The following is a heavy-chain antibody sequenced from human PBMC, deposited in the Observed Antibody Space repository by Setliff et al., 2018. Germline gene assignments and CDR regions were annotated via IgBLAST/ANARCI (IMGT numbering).Heavy chain of an antibody. V-gene: IGHV3-7*01. CDR1: GFTLSSYW. D-gene: IGHD3-16*01. CDR2: IKQDGSEK. Sequence: GGSLRLSCAASGFTLSSYWMSWVRQAPGKGLEWVANIKQDGSEKYYVDSVKGRFTISRDNAKNSLYLQMNSLRDENTAVYYCARDGGEYWGQGTLVTVSS. CDR3: ARDGGEY. J-gene: IGHJ4*02.